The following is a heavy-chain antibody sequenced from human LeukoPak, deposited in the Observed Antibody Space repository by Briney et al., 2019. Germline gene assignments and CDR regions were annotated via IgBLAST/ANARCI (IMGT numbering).Heavy chain of an antibody. CDR2: IYHSGST. CDR3: ARVQHGLLWFGELLKNNYYYYYMDV. Sequence: SETLSLTCAVSGGSISSSNWWSWVRQPPGKGLEWIGEIYHSGSTNYNPSLKSRVTISVDKSKNQFSLKLSSVTAADTAVYYCARVQHGLLWFGELLKNNYYYYYMDVWGKGTTVTISS. J-gene: IGHJ6*03. V-gene: IGHV4-4*02. D-gene: IGHD3-10*01. CDR1: GGSISSSNW.